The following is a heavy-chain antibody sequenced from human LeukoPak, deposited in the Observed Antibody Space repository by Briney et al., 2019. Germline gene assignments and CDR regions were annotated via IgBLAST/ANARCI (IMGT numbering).Heavy chain of an antibody. Sequence: APVKVSCKPSGYTFISYGISWVRQAPGQGPEWVGWISAYKGVTDYAQKFQGRVAMTTDTSTSTVYMELMSLTSDDTALYYCARSSLGTITAGPFDHWGQGTLVTVSS. V-gene: IGHV1-18*01. CDR2: ISAYKGVT. CDR1: GYTFISYG. CDR3: ARSSLGTITAGPFDH. D-gene: IGHD5-12*01. J-gene: IGHJ4*02.